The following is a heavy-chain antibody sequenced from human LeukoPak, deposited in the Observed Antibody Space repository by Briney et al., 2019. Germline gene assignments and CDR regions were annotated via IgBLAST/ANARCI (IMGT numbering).Heavy chain of an antibody. CDR3: ARGVFVRRYSNSMRFDP. CDR1: GYTFTSYD. Sequence: PRASVKVSCKASGYTFTSYDINWVRQATGQGLEWMGWMNPNSGNTGYAQKFQGRVTMTRNTSISTAYMELSSLRSEDTAVYYCARGVFVRRYSNSMRFDPWGQGTLVTVSS. D-gene: IGHD6-6*01. CDR2: MNPNSGNT. J-gene: IGHJ5*02. V-gene: IGHV1-8*01.